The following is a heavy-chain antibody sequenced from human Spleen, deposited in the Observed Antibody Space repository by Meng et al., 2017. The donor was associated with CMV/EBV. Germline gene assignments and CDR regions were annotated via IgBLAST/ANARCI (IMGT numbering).Heavy chain of an antibody. CDR2: IYYSGST. V-gene: IGHV4-31*02. CDR3: ARGFPSITIFGVVPPRFDP. Sequence: ISSGGYCGSWIRQHPGKGLEWIGYIYYSGSTYCNPSLESRVTISVDTSKNQFSLKLSSVTAADTAVYYCARGFPSITIFGVVPPRFDPWGQGTLVTVSS. J-gene: IGHJ5*02. CDR1: ISSGGYC. D-gene: IGHD3-3*01.